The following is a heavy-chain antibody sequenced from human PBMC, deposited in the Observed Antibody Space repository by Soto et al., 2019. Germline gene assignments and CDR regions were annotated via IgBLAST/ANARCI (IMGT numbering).Heavy chain of an antibody. CDR1: GYTFTGYY. CDR2: INPNSGGT. Sequence: ASVKVSCKASGYTFTGYYMHWVRQAPGQGLEWMGWINPNSGGTNYAQKFQGRVTMTRDTSISTAYMELSRLRSDDTAVYYFASLPSYYDILTGYPRTVFDYWGQGTLVTVSS. J-gene: IGHJ4*02. D-gene: IGHD3-9*01. CDR3: ASLPSYYDILTGYPRTVFDY. V-gene: IGHV1-2*02.